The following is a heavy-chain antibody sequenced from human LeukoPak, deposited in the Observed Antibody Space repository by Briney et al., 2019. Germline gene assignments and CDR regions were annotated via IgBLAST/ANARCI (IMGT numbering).Heavy chain of an antibody. CDR3: ARDRPYSGTGGAFDI. J-gene: IGHJ3*02. V-gene: IGHV3-53*01. CDR1: GFTVSHNY. D-gene: IGHD3-10*01. Sequence: HSGGSLRLSCAASGFTVSHNYMNWVRQAPGKGLEWVSVIYSGGSTYYADSVKGRFTISRDNSKNTLYLQMNSLRADDTAVYYCARDRPYSGTGGAFDIWGQGTTVTVSA. CDR2: IYSGGST.